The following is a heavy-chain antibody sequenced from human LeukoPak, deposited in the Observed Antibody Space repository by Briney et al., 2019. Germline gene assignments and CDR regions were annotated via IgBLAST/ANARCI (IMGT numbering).Heavy chain of an antibody. Sequence: GGSLRLSCAASGFTFSSYTMNWVRQAPGKGLEWVSSISTGSSYIYYANSVKGQFTISRDNAKNSLYLQMNSLRAEDTAVYYCARDRLGVEMSTINRFDYWGQGTLVAVSS. CDR1: GFTFSSYT. J-gene: IGHJ4*02. V-gene: IGHV3-21*01. CDR2: ISTGSSYI. CDR3: ARDRLGVEMSTINRFDY. D-gene: IGHD5-24*01.